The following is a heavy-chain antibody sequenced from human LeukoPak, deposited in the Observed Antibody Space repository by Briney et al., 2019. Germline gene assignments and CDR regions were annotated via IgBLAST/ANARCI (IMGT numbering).Heavy chain of an antibody. Sequence: SETLSLTCTVSGGSSSSYYRSWIRQPPGKGLEWMGYIYYSWSTNYNPSLKSRVTISMDTSKNQFSLKLISVTAADTAVYYCARVSLTTGAFDIWRQGTTVTVSS. CDR2: IYYSWST. CDR3: ARVSLTTGAFDI. V-gene: IGHV4-59*01. J-gene: IGHJ3*02. CDR1: GGSSSSYY. D-gene: IGHD4-17*01.